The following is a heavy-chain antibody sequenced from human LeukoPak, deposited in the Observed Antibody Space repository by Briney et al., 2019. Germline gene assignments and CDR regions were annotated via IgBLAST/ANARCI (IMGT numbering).Heavy chain of an antibody. Sequence: PGGSLRLSCAASGFTFDDYAMHWVRQAPGKGLEWVSGISWNSGSIGYADSAKGRFTISRDNAKKSLYLQMNSLRAEDTALYYCAKDTGHYYDSSGNNWFDPWGQGTLVTVSS. CDR2: ISWNSGSI. D-gene: IGHD3-22*01. CDR3: AKDTGHYYDSSGNNWFDP. J-gene: IGHJ5*02. V-gene: IGHV3-9*01. CDR1: GFTFDDYA.